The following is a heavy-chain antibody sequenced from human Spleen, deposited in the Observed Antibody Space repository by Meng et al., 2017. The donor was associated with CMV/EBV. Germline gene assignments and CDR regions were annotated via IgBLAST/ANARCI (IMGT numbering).Heavy chain of an antibody. CDR2: IHYDTGET. CDR3: ARDDNWGPDY. CDR1: GYTFTRYY. J-gene: IGHJ4*02. V-gene: IGHV1-2*02. Sequence: ASVKVSCKASGYTFTRYYMNWVRQAPGQGLEWMAWIHYDTGETNYAQNFHGRVTVTRDTSITTVYMELRSLRPDDTAMYYCARDDNWGPDYWGQGTLVTVSS. D-gene: IGHD7-27*01.